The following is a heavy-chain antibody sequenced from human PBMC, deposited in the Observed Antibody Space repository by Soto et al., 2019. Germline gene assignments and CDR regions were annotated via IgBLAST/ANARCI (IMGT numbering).Heavy chain of an antibody. Sequence: GGSLRLSCAASGFTFSNAWMNWVRQAPGKGLEWVGRIKSKTDGGTKDYAAPVKGRFTISRDDSKNTLYLQMNSLKTGDTAVYWAVLWFGELPSYGMDVWGQGTTVTVSS. V-gene: IGHV3-15*07. CDR3: VLWFGELPSYGMDV. J-gene: IGHJ6*02. CDR1: GFTFSNAW. CDR2: IKSKTDGGTK. D-gene: IGHD3-10*01.